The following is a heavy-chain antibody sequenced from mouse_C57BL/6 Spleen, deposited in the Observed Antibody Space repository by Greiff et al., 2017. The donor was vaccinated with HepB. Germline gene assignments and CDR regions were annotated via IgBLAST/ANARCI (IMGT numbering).Heavy chain of an antibody. V-gene: IGHV1-85*01. CDR3: ASSIYYYGSSYWYFDV. Sequence: VKLMESGPELVKPGASVKLSCKASGYTFTSYDINWVKQRPGQGLEWIGWIYPRDGSTKYNEKFKGKATLTVATSSSTAYMELHSLTSEDSAVYFCASSIYYYGSSYWYFDVWGTGTTVTVSS. J-gene: IGHJ1*03. D-gene: IGHD1-1*01. CDR1: GYTFTSYD. CDR2: IYPRDGST.